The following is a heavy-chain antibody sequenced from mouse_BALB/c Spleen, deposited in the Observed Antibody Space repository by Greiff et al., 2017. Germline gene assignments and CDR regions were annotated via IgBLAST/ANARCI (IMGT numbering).Heavy chain of an antibody. Sequence: QVQLQQSGAELVRPGVSVKISCKGSGYTFTDYAMHWVKQSHAKSLEWIGVISTYYGDASYNQKFKGKATMTVDKSSSTAYMELARLTSEDSAIYYCARWDGHGMCMDYWGQGTSVTVSS. CDR3: ARWDGHGMCMDY. V-gene: IGHV1S137*01. CDR2: ISTYYGDA. J-gene: IGHJ4*01. CDR1: GYTFTDYA. D-gene: IGHD2-3*01.